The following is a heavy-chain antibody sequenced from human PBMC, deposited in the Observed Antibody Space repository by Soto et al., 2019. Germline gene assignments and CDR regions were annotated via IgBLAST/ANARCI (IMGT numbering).Heavy chain of an antibody. D-gene: IGHD1-7*01. V-gene: IGHV4-39*01. Sequence: PSETLSLTCTVSGGSISSSSYYWGWIRQPPGKGLEWIGGIYYSGGTYYNPSLKSRVTISVDTSKNQFSLKLSSVTAADTAVYYCARTGITGTTGWFDPWGQGTLVTVSS. CDR1: GGSISSSSYY. CDR3: ARTGITGTTGWFDP. J-gene: IGHJ5*02. CDR2: IYYSGGT.